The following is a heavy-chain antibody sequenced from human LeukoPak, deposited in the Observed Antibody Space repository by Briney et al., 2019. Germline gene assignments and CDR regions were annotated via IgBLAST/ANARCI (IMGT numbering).Heavy chain of an antibody. CDR1: GYSLTSYD. J-gene: IGHJ4*02. Sequence: ASVKVSCKVFGYSLTSYDINWVRQAPGQGLEWMGWLKPNSGKTGYAQKFQGRVTMTRDTSKDIVYMELNSLRSEDTAVYYCARSPNYYDRSGFSRPFDHWGQGTLVTVSS. D-gene: IGHD3-22*01. V-gene: IGHV1-8*01. CDR3: ARSPNYYDRSGFSRPFDH. CDR2: LKPNSGKT.